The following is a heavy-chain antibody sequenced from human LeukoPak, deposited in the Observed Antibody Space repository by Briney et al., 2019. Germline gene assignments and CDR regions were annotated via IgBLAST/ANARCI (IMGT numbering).Heavy chain of an antibody. D-gene: IGHD5-18*01. CDR2: IYYSGST. J-gene: IGHJ3*02. CDR3: ARNSYEDAFDI. V-gene: IGHV4-59*11. Sequence: SETLSLTCTVSGGSISSHYWSWIRQPPGKGLEWIGYIYYSGSTNYNPSLKSRVTILVDTSKNQFSLKLSSVTAADTAVYYCARNSYEDAFDIWGQGTMVTVSS. CDR1: GGSISSHY.